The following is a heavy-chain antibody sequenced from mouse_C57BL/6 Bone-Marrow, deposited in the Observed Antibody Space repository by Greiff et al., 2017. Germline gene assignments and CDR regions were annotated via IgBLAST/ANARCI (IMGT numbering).Heavy chain of an antibody. CDR1: GFNTKDDY. J-gene: IGHJ1*03. D-gene: IGHD2-2*01. CDR2: IAPENGDT. CDR3: TTIGCDTYWYFDV. Sequence: EVQLQQSGAELVRPGASVKLSCTASGFNTKDDYMHWVKQRPEQGLEWIGWIAPENGDTEYASKFQGKATITADTSSNTAYLQLSSLTFEDTAVYYCTTIGCDTYWYFDVWGTGTTVTVSS. V-gene: IGHV14-4*01.